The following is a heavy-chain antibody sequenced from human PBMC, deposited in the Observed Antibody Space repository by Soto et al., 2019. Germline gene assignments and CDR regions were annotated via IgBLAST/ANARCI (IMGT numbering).Heavy chain of an antibody. D-gene: IGHD3-10*01. CDR1: GFTFSSYG. CDR3: SKDFVSRVRGGSAPLGY. Sequence: GGSLRLSCASSGFTFSSYGLPWVRQAPGKWLEWVAVISYDGSNRYYADSVKGRFTISRDNSKNTLYLQMNSLRAEDTAVYYCSKDFVSRVRGGSAPLGYWGQGTLVTVS. J-gene: IGHJ4*02. V-gene: IGHV3-30*18. CDR2: ISYDGSNR.